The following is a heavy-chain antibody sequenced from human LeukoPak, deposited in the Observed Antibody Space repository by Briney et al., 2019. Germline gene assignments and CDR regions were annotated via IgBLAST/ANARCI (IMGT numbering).Heavy chain of an antibody. CDR2: IYYTGFT. D-gene: IGHD1-14*01. J-gene: IGHJ6*03. CDR3: ARAGLGIENYYYYMDV. CDR1: GASISSDGFY. Sequence: PSETLSLTCTVSGASISSDGFYWSWIRELPGKGLEWIRYIYYTGFTYCKPSLKSRVTMSVDTSQNQFSLRMSSMTAADTAVYYCARAGLGIENYYYYMDVWGKGTTVTVSS. V-gene: IGHV4-31*03.